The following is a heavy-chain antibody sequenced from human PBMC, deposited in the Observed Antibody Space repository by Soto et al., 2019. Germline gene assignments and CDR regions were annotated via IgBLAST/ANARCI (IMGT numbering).Heavy chain of an antibody. CDR1: GGTFSSYT. D-gene: IGHD5-12*01. V-gene: IGHV1-69*02. CDR3: AGVVATMGYYYGMDV. Sequence: QVQLVQSGAEVKKPGSSVKVSCKASGGTFSSYTISWVRQAPGQGLEWMGRIIPILGIANYAQKFQGRVTITADKSTSTANMELSSLRSEDTAVYYCAGVVATMGYYYGMDVWGQGTTVTVSS. CDR2: IIPILGIA. J-gene: IGHJ6*02.